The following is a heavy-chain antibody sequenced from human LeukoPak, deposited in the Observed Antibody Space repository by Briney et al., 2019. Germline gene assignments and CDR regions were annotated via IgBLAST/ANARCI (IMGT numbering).Heavy chain of an antibody. D-gene: IGHD3-9*01. CDR3: ARSIGLTGGGVDV. Sequence: GGSLRLSCAASGFTFSDYNMNWVRDAPGKGLEWVSYITNGGSTIHHADSVKGRFTISRHNAKKTLYLQMNSLRAEDTAVYYCARSIGLTGGGVDVWGQGTTVTVSS. CDR1: GFTFSDYN. J-gene: IGHJ6*02. CDR2: ITNGGSTI. V-gene: IGHV3-11*01.